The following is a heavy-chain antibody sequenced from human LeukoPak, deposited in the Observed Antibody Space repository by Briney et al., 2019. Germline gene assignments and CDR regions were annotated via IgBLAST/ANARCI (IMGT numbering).Heavy chain of an antibody. Sequence: AGGSLRLSCEASGFTFGTFWMSWVRQAPGKGLEWVANIKQGGSEKNYVDSVKGRFTISRDNAENSLYLQLNSLRAEDTAVYYCARDRWGYSYGGDWGQGTLVTVSS. D-gene: IGHD5-18*01. V-gene: IGHV3-7*01. CDR3: ARDRWGYSYGGD. CDR2: IKQGGSEK. CDR1: GFTFGTFW. J-gene: IGHJ4*02.